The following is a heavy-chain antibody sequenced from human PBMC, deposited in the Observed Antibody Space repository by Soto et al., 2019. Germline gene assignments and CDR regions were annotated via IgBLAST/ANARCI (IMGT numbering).Heavy chain of an antibody. V-gene: IGHV3-11*06. Sequence: GGSLRLSCAASGFTFSDYYMSWIRQAPGKGLEWVSYISSTTTYTNYADSVRGRFTISRHNAKNSLYLQMNRLRAEDTAVYYCARGYLTVTPGDWGQGTLVTVSS. CDR1: GFTFSDYY. CDR2: ISSTTTYT. CDR3: ARGYLTVTPGD. D-gene: IGHD4-17*01. J-gene: IGHJ4*02.